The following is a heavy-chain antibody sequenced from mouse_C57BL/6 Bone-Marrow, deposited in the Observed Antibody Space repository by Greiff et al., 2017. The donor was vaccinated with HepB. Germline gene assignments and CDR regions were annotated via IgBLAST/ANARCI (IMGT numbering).Heavy chain of an antibody. V-gene: IGHV3-6*01. D-gene: IGHD4-1*01. CDR1: GYSITSGYY. CDR2: ISYDGSN. CDR3: ARSGYYYAMDY. J-gene: IGHJ4*01. Sequence: DVQLQESGPGLVKPSQSLSLTCSVTGYSITSGYYWNWIRQFPGNKLEWMGYISYDGSNNYNPSLKNRISITRDTSKNQFFLKLNSVTTEDTATYYCARSGYYYAMDYWGQGTSVTVSS.